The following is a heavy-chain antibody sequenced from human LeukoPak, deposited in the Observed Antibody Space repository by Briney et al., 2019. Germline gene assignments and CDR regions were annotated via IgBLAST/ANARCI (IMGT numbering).Heavy chain of an antibody. V-gene: IGHV3-15*01. CDR1: GFTFSNAW. J-gene: IGHJ4*02. Sequence: GESLRLSCAASGFTFSNAWMSWVRQAPGKGLEWAGRIQSKTERGTTDYAAPVKGRSTISRDDSKNTLYLQMNSLKTEDTAVYYCTTDRGYYDSSGYSFDYWGQGTLVTV. CDR2: IQSKTERGTT. CDR3: TTDRGYYDSSGYSFDY. D-gene: IGHD3-22*01.